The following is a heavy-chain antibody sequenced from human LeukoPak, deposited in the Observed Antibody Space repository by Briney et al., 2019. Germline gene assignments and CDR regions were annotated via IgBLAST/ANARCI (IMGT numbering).Heavy chain of an antibody. V-gene: IGHV3-48*01. J-gene: IGHJ4*02. CDR2: IRSETKTI. CDR3: ARDHDWVFDY. D-gene: IGHD3-9*01. CDR1: GFTFNNNP. Sequence: GGSLRLSCAASGFTFNNNPMNWVRQAPGKGLEWVAHIRSETKTIDYADSVKGRFTISRDSAKNSLSLQMNSLRVDDTAVYYCARDHDWVFDYWGQGTVVTVSS.